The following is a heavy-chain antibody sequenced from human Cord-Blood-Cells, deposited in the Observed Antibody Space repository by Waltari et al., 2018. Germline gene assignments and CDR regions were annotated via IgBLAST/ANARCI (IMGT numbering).Heavy chain of an antibody. D-gene: IGHD6-13*01. V-gene: IGHV4-39*01. CDR1: GGSISSSSYY. Sequence: QLQLQESGPGLVKPSETLSLTCTVSGGSISSSSYYLGWIRQPPGKGLEWIGSIYYSGSTSYNPSLKSRVTISVDTSKNQFSLKLSSVTAADTAVYYCASTGYSSWYFDYWGQGTLVTVSS. J-gene: IGHJ4*02. CDR3: ASTGYSSWYFDY. CDR2: IYYSGST.